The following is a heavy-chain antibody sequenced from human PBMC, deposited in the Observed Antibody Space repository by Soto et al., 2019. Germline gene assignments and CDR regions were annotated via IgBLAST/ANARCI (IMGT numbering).Heavy chain of an antibody. J-gene: IGHJ6*02. CDR2: VWYDGRNK. Sequence: QVQLVESGGGVVQPGRSLRLYCTASGFSFSTYGMQWVRQAPGKGLEWVALVWYDGRNKHYVDSVAGRFTISRDNSKNTLYLEMNSLRDEDTAVYYCVRAAGYSGDNYVYYYGMDVWGQGTTVTVSS. CDR3: VRAAGYSGDNYVYYYGMDV. V-gene: IGHV3-33*01. CDR1: GFSFSTYG. D-gene: IGHD5-12*01.